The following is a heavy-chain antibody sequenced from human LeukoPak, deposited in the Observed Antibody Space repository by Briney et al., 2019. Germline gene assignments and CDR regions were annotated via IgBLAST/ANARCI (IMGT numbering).Heavy chain of an antibody. V-gene: IGHV3-33*06. D-gene: IGHD1-14*01. CDR3: AKAPEPLSGGDYFDY. Sequence: GGSLRLSCAASAFTFSSYGMHWVRQAPGRGLEWVAVIWYDGSNKYYADSVKGRFTISRDNSKNTLYLQMNSLRAEDTAVYYCAKAPEPLSGGDYFDYWGQGTLVTVSS. CDR2: IWYDGSNK. CDR1: AFTFSSYG. J-gene: IGHJ4*02.